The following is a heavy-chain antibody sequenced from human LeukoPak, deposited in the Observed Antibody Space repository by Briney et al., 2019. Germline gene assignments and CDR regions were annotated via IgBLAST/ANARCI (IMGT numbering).Heavy chain of an antibody. D-gene: IGHD1-14*01. J-gene: IGHJ4*02. CDR2: ISFDGSKK. CDR1: GFTFRNYS. Sequence: GGSLRLSCEASGFTFRNYSMHWVRQAPGKGLEWVAVISFDGSKKDSADSVKGRFIISRDNSKNTPYLQTTSLRGEDPGVYYAARGVPNGNPGDYWGQGTLVTVSS. V-gene: IGHV3-30*04. CDR3: ARGVPNGNPGDY.